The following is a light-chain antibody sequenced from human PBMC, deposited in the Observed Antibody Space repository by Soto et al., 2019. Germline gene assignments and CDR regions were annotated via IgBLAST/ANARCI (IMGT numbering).Light chain of an antibody. CDR1: QDIRTS. CDR3: QHYNNLPPFT. V-gene: IGKV1-33*01. J-gene: IGKJ3*01. CDR2: GAS. Sequence: DIQMTQSPLSLSASVGARVSITCRASQDIRTSLSWFQHKPGRAPKLLIYGASYLETGVPSRFRGSGSGTDFTFTITSLQPEDIATYYCQHYNNLPPFTFGPGTIVDIK.